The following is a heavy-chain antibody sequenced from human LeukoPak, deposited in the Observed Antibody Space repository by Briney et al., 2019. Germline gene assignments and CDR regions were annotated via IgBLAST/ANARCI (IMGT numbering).Heavy chain of an antibody. J-gene: IGHJ5*02. CDR3: ARGLDWFDP. CDR1: GFTFDDYG. V-gene: IGHV3-7*01. Sequence: PGGSLRLSCAASGFTFDDYGMSWVRQAPGKGLEWVANIKKDGSEKYYVDSVKGRFTISRDNAKNLLYLQTNSLRAEDTAVYYCARGLDWFDPWGQGTLVTVSS. CDR2: IKKDGSEK.